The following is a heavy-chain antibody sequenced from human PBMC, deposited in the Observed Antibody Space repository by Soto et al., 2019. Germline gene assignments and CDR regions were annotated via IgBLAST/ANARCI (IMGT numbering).Heavy chain of an antibody. D-gene: IGHD6-13*01. J-gene: IGHJ4*02. CDR1: GFTFSSYA. Sequence: GGSLRLSCAASGFTFSSYAMSWVRQAPGKGLEWVSAISGSGGSTYYADSVKGRFTISRDNSKNTLYLQMNSLRAEDTAVYYCAKATPIAAAGKGFFEYWGQGTLVTVSS. CDR2: ISGSGGST. V-gene: IGHV3-23*01. CDR3: AKATPIAAAGKGFFEY.